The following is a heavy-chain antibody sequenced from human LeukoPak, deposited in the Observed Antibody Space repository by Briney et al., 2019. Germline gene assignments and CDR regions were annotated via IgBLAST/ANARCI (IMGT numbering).Heavy chain of an antibody. V-gene: IGHV3-30-3*01. CDR1: GFTFSSYA. CDR2: ISYDGSNK. Sequence: GGSLRLSCAASGFTFSSYAMHWVRQAPGKGLEWVAVISYDGSNKYYADSVKGRFTISRDNSKNTLYLQMNSLRAEDTAVYYCAREPPPAAGRLSRYYYCATDVWGQATTPTASS. D-gene: IGHD2-2*01. CDR3: AREPPPAAGRLSRYYYCATDV. J-gene: IGHJ6*02.